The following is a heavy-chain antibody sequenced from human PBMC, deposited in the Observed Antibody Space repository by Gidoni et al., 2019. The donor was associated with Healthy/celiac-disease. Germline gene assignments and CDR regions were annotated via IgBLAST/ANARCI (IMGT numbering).Heavy chain of an antibody. D-gene: IGHD3-10*01. CDR1: GYSFTSYW. CDR2: IYPGDSDT. Sequence: VQLVQSGAEVKKPGESLKISCKGSGYSFTSYWIGWVRQMPGKGLEWMGIIYPGDSDTRYSPSFQGPVTIPADKSISTAYLQWSSLKASDTAMYYCARGTGMVRGVITDFDYWGQGTLVTVSS. CDR3: ARGTGMVRGVITDFDY. V-gene: IGHV5-51*01. J-gene: IGHJ4*02.